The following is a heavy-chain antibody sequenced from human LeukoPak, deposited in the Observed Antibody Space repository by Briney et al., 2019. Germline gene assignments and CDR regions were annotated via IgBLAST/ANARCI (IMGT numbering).Heavy chain of an antibody. CDR1: GGSISSYY. CDR3: ARGRPIVVVPAARGDAFDI. J-gene: IGHJ3*02. CDR2: IYHSGST. D-gene: IGHD2-2*01. V-gene: IGHV4-59*12. Sequence: SETLPLTCTVSGGSISSYYWSWIRQPPGKGLEWIGYIYHSGSTYYNPSLKSRVTISVDRSKNQFSLKLSSVTAADTAVYYCARGRPIVVVPAARGDAFDIWGQGTMVTVSS.